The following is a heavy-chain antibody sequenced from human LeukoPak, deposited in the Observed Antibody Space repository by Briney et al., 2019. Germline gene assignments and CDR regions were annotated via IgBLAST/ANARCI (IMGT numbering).Heavy chain of an antibody. V-gene: IGHV4-39*01. Sequence: LRLSCAASGFTFSEHYMDWVRQTPGKGLEWIGSIYYSGSTYYNPSLKSRVTISVDTSKNQFSLKLSSVTAADTAVYYCARHGGDGYNHWGQGTLVTVSS. CDR3: ARHGGDGYNH. J-gene: IGHJ4*02. D-gene: IGHD5-24*01. CDR1: GFTFSEHY. CDR2: IYYSGST.